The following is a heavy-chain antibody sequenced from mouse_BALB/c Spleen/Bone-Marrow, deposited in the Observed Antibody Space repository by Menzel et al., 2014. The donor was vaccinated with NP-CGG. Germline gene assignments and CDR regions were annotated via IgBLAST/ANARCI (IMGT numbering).Heavy chain of an antibody. V-gene: IGHV1-14*01. D-gene: IGHD1-1*01. Sequence: VQLQQSGPELVKPGASVKMSCKASGYTFTSYVMHWVKQKPGQGLEWIGYINPYNDGTKYNEKFKGKATLTSDKPSSTAYMELSSLTSEDSAVYYCARWGIIYYYGSSPYAMDYWGQGTSVTVSS. CDR2: INPYNDGT. CDR3: ARWGIIYYYGSSPYAMDY. CDR1: GYTFTSYV. J-gene: IGHJ4*01.